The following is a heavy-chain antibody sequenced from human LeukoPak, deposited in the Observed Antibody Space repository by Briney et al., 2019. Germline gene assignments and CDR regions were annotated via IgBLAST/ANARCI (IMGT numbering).Heavy chain of an antibody. D-gene: IGHD4-11*01. J-gene: IGHJ6*03. CDR3: ARRAPGKMTTVTTDYYYYYYMDV. V-gene: IGHV1-8*03. CDR1: GYTFTSYD. Sequence: ASVKVSCKASGYTFTSYDINWVRQATGQGLEWMGWMNPNSGNTGYAQKFQGRVTITRNTSISTAYMELSSLRSEDTAVYYCARRAPGKMTTVTTDYYYYYYMDVWGKGTTVTVSS. CDR2: MNPNSGNT.